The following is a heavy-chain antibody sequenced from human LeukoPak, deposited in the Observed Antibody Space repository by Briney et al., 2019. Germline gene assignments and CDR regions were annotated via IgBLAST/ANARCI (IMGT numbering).Heavy chain of an antibody. J-gene: IGHJ6*03. CDR3: ARSPHEYSYGYVVHYYYMDV. CDR1: GGSISSSSYY. D-gene: IGHD5-18*01. V-gene: IGHV4-61*02. CDR2: IYTSGST. Sequence: KPSETLSLTCTVSGGSISSSSYYWSWIRQPAGKGLEWIGRIYTSGSTNYNPSLKSRVTMSVDTSRNQFSLKLSSVTAADTAVYYCARSPHEYSYGYVVHYYYMDVWGKGTTVTVSS.